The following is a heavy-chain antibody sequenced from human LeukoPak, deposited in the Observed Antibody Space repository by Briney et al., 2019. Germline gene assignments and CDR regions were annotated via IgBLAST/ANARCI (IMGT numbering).Heavy chain of an antibody. J-gene: IGHJ4*02. Sequence: SETLSLTCAVYGGSFSGYYWGWIRQPPGKGLEWVGSISHRGSTYYNPSLRSRITISLDRSKQKFSLKLTSVTAADTAVYFCAGGAEYYAIWRGYAGYSDYWGQGISVTVSS. D-gene: IGHD3-3*01. CDR3: AGGAEYYAIWRGYAGYSDY. V-gene: IGHV4-34*01. CDR1: GGSFSGYY. CDR2: ISHRGST.